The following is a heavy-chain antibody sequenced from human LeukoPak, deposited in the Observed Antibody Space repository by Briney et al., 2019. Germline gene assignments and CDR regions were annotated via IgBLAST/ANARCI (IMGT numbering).Heavy chain of an antibody. CDR3: ARVQYYYYGMDV. J-gene: IGHJ6*02. CDR1: GGSFSGYY. Sequence: SETLSLTCAVYGGSFSGYYWSWIRQPPGKGLKWIGEINHSGSANYNPSLKSRVTISVDTSKNQFSLKLSSVTAADTAVYYCARVQYYYYGMDVWGQGTTVTVSS. V-gene: IGHV4-34*01. CDR2: INHSGSA.